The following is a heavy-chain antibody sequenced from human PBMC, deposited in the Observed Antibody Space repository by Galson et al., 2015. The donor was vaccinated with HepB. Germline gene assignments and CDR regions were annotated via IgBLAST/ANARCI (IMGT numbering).Heavy chain of an antibody. V-gene: IGHV3-74*01. D-gene: IGHD1/OR15-1a*01. CDR1: GFSFSSYW. CDR2: INSDGRST. J-gene: IGHJ4*02. CDR3: ARAGGGNTNGLLIY. Sequence: SLRLSCAASGFSFSSYWMHWVRQAPGKGLVWVSRINSDGRSTSYADSVKGRFTISRDNTKNTLYLQMNSLTAEDTAVYYCARAGGGNTNGLLIYWGQGTLVTVSP.